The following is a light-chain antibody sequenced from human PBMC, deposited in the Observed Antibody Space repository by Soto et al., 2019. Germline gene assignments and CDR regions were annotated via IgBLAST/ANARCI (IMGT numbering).Light chain of an antibody. V-gene: IGKV3-20*01. CDR1: QSVSSSY. Sequence: EIVLTQSPDTLSLSPGERATLYCRASQSVSSSYLAWYQQKPGHAPRRLIYGASSRATGIPDRFSGSGSGTDFTLTISRLEPEDFAVYYCQQYGSSPRYTFGQGTKLEIK. CDR3: QQYGSSPRYT. J-gene: IGKJ2*01. CDR2: GAS.